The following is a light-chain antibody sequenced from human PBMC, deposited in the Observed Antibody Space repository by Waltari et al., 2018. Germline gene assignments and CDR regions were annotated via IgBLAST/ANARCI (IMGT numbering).Light chain of an antibody. J-gene: IGKJ3*01. CDR1: QSVNNY. V-gene: IGKV3-11*01. Sequence: EIVLTQSPATLSLFPGERATLSCRASQSVNNYLAWYQQKPGQPPRLLNYDASNRATGIPARFSGSGSGTDFTLTISSLEPEDFAVYFCQQHNSWPPIFTFGPGTKVDIK. CDR2: DAS. CDR3: QQHNSWPPIFT.